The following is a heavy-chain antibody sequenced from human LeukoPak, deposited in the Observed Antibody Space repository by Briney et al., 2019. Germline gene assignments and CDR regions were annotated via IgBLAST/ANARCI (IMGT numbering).Heavy chain of an antibody. Sequence: PGGSLRLSCAASGFTFSSYEMNWVRQASGKGLDWVSYISSGGSTINYADSVKGRFTISRDNAKNSLYLQMNSLRAEDTAVYYCARDPYDSSAYYGGFFDYWGQGTLVTVSS. V-gene: IGHV3-48*03. CDR3: ARDPYDSSAYYGGFFDY. CDR2: ISSGGSTI. J-gene: IGHJ4*02. D-gene: IGHD3-22*01. CDR1: GFTFSSYE.